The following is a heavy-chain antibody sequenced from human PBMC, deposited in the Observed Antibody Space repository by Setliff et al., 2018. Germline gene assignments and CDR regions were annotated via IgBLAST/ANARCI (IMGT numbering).Heavy chain of an antibody. CDR2: INHSGST. CDR3: ARDRQYCSSPTCYSSYFYYYGMDV. J-gene: IGHJ6*02. Sequence: SETLSLTCAVSGYSISSGYYWGWIRQPPGKGLEWIGEINHSGSTNYNPSLKSRVTISVDTSKNQFSLKLSSVTAADTAVYYCARDRQYCSSPTCYSSYFYYYGMDVWGQGTTVTVSS. CDR1: GYSISSGYY. D-gene: IGHD2-2*02. V-gene: IGHV4-38-2*02.